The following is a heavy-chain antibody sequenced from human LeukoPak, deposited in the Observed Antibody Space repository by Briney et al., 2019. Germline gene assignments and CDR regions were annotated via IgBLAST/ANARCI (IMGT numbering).Heavy chain of an antibody. Sequence: GESLKISCKGSGYSFTTYWIVWVRQMPGKGLEWMGIIYPGDSDARYSPSFQGQVSISADKSISTAYLQWSSLKASDTAMYYCARHEGSGWSHFDYWGQGTLVTVSS. CDR3: ARHEGSGWSHFDY. CDR1: GYSFTTYW. V-gene: IGHV5-51*01. D-gene: IGHD6-19*01. J-gene: IGHJ4*02. CDR2: IYPGDSDA.